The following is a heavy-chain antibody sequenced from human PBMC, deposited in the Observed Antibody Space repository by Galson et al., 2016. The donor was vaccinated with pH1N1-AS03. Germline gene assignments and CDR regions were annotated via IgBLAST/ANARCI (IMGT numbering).Heavy chain of an antibody. CDR1: GFTFSRSA. D-gene: IGHD3-10*01. V-gene: IGHV3-23*01. Sequence: SLRLSCAASGFTFSRSAMSWVRQVPGKGLDWVSSVNDSGGRTSYANSVKGRFTVSRDNSKSTLSLEMSSLRVEDTAEYYCVAGGSGTDLFDVWGLGTMVIVSS. CDR2: VNDSGGRT. CDR3: VAGGSGTDLFDV. J-gene: IGHJ3*01.